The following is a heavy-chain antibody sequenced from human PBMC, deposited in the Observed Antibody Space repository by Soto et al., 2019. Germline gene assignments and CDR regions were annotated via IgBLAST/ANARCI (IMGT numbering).Heavy chain of an antibody. V-gene: IGHV6-1*01. D-gene: IGHD6-19*01. CDR2: TYYRSKWYN. CDR1: GDSVSSNSAA. CDR3: ARDLAGESSGWYSFWLGWFDP. J-gene: IGHJ5*02. Sequence: SQTLSLTCAISGDSVSSNSAAWNWIRQSPSRGLEWLGRTYYRSKWYNDYAVSVKSRITINPDTSKNQFSLQLNSVTPEDTAVYYCARDLAGESSGWYSFWLGWFDPWGQGTLVTVSS.